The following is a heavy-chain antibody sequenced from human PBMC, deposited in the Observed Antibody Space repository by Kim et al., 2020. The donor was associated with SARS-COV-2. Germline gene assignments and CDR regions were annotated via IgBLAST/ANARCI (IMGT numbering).Heavy chain of an antibody. D-gene: IGHD3-22*01. CDR2: ISWNSGTI. Sequence: GGSLRLSCAASGFTFDDYAMHWVRQAPGKGLEWVSGISWNSGTIGYADSVKGRFTISRDNAKNSLYLQMNSLRAEDTALYYCAKDSYYDSSGYSIEPYYGMDVWGQGTTVTVSS. CDR1: GFTFDDYA. V-gene: IGHV3-9*01. J-gene: IGHJ6*02. CDR3: AKDSYYDSSGYSIEPYYGMDV.